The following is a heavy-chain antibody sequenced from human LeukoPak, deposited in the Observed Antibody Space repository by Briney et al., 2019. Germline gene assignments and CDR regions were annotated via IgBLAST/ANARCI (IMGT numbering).Heavy chain of an antibody. CDR2: ISGSGGST. D-gene: IGHD3-22*01. V-gene: IGHV3-23*01. J-gene: IGHJ4*02. CDR1: GFTFSSYA. Sequence: GGSLRLSCAASGFTFSSYAMSWVRQAPGKGLEWVSVISGSGGSTYYADSVKGRFTISRDNSKNTLYLQMNSLRAEDTAVYYCAKRLTPPYYYDSSGYPIDYWGQGTLVTVSS. CDR3: AKRLTPPYYYDSSGYPIDY.